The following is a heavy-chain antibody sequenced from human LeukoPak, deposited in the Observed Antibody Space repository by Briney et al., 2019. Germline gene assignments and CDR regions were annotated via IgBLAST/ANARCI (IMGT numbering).Heavy chain of an antibody. CDR3: AKGWEFRVVIPAAVS. D-gene: IGHD3-3*01. CDR1: GFIFSSYA. CDR2: ISGSGEST. Sequence: GGSLRLSCEGSGFIFSSYAMTWVRQAPGKGLQWVSSISGSGESTYYADSMKGRFTISRDNSKNTLSLQMNSLRAEDTAVYFCAKGWEFRVVIPAAVSRGQGALVTVSS. J-gene: IGHJ4*02. V-gene: IGHV3-23*01.